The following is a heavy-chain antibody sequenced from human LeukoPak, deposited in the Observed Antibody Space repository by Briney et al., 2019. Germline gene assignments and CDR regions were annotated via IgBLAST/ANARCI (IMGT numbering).Heavy chain of an antibody. CDR1: EFTFSSYS. CDR2: ISSSSNYI. CDR3: AREMAAGTFDY. J-gene: IGHJ4*02. Sequence: GGSLRLSCEASEFTFSSYSMNWFRQAPGKGLEWVSSISSSSNYIYYADSMKGRFTISRDNAKNSLYLQMNSLRAEDTAVYFCAREMAAGTFDYWGQGALVTVSS. V-gene: IGHV3-21*01. D-gene: IGHD5-24*01.